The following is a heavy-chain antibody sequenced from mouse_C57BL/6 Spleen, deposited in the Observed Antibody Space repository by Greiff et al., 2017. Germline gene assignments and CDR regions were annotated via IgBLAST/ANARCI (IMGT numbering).Heavy chain of an antibody. Sequence: QVQLQQPGAELVKPGASVKLSCKASGYTFTSYWMQWVKQRPGQGLEWIGEIDPSDSYTNYNQKFKGKATLTVDTSSSTAYMQLSSLTSEDSAVXYCARKTYYGSSFWYFDVWGTGTTVTVSS. D-gene: IGHD1-1*01. CDR1: GYTFTSYW. CDR2: IDPSDSYT. CDR3: ARKTYYGSSFWYFDV. V-gene: IGHV1-50*01. J-gene: IGHJ1*03.